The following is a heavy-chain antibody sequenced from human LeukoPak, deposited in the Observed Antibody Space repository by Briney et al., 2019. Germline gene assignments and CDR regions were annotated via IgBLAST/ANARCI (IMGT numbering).Heavy chain of an antibody. J-gene: IGHJ4*02. V-gene: IGHV1-18*01. CDR3: ARDTGRRGHYYDSSGYSDY. CDR2: ISAYNGNT. CDR1: GYTFTSYG. Sequence: ASVKVSCKASGYTFTSYGISWVRQAPGQGLEWMGWISAYNGNTNYAQKLQGRVTMTTDTSTSTAYMELRSPRSDDTAVYYCARDTGRRGHYYDSSGYSDYWGQGTLVTVSS. D-gene: IGHD3-22*01.